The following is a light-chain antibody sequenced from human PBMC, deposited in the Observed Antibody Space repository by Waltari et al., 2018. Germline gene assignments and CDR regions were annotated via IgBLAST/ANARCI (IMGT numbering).Light chain of an antibody. CDR2: GAS. V-gene: IGKV3-15*01. J-gene: IGKJ3*01. Sequence: ETVLTQSPATLSLSPGERVTLSCRASQSVRGNLAWYQQKPGQPPRLLFYGASSRATGIPDRFSASGSGTDFTLTISSLEPEDFAVYYCQHYRNWPFTFGPGTKLEIK. CDR1: QSVRGN. CDR3: QHYRNWPFT.